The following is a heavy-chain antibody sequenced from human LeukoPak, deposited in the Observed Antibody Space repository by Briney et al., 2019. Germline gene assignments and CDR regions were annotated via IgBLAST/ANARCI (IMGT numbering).Heavy chain of an antibody. D-gene: IGHD2/OR15-2a*01. CDR3: ARGDIIWDI. CDR1: GFTVSNNY. CDR2: IYSGGNT. J-gene: IGHJ2*01. Sequence: GGSLRLSCAASGFTVSNNYMSWVRQRPGKGLEWVSVIYSGGNTYYADSVRGRFTISRDNSQNTLYLQMNSLRAEDTAVYYCARGDIIWDIWGRGKLLTVSS. V-gene: IGHV3-66*02.